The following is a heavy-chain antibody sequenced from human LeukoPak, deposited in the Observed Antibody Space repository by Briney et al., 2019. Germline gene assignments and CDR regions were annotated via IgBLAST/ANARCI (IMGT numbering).Heavy chain of an antibody. V-gene: IGHV1-3*03. Sequence: ASVKVSCKASGYTFTSYAMHWVRQAPGQRLEGMGWINAGNGNTKYSQEFQGRVTITRDTSASTAYMELSSLRSEDMAVYYCARGGYHYGDYLHDYWGQGTLVTVSS. J-gene: IGHJ4*02. D-gene: IGHD4-17*01. CDR2: INAGNGNT. CDR1: GYTFTSYA. CDR3: ARGGYHYGDYLHDY.